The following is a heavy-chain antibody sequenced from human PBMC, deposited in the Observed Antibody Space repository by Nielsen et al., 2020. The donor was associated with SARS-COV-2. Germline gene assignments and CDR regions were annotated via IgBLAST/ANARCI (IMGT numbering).Heavy chain of an antibody. CDR3: ARERSREYGIDV. CDR2: INVGNGNT. CDR1: GYTFAAYA. D-gene: IGHD1-26*01. V-gene: IGHV1-3*01. J-gene: IGHJ6*02. Sequence: ASVKVSCKASGYTFAAYALHWLRQAPGQRLEWMGWINVGNGNTKYSQKFQGRVTFTRDTSASTAYMELSSLRFEDTAVYYCARERSREYGIDVWGQGTTVTVS.